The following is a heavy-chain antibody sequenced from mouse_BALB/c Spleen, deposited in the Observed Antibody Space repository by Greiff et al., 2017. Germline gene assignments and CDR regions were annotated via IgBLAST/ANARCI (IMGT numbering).Heavy chain of an antibody. D-gene: IGHD1-1*01. Sequence: VQLKESGGGLVQPGGSLRLSCATSGFTFTDYYMSWVRQPPGKALEWLGFIRNKANGYTTEYSASVKGRFTISRDNSQSILYLQMNTLRAEDSATYYCARGRESSYLYYFDYWGQGTTLTVSS. CDR3: ARGRESSYLYYFDY. CDR2: IRNKANGYTT. J-gene: IGHJ2*01. CDR1: GFTFTDYY. V-gene: IGHV7-3*02.